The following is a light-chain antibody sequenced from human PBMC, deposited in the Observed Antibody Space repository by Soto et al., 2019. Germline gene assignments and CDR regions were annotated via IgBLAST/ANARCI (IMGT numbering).Light chain of an antibody. CDR1: SSNIGAGYD. CDR2: GNS. J-gene: IGLJ3*02. CDR3: QSYDSSLSGWV. Sequence: QPVLTQPPSVSGAPGQRVTISCTGNSSNIGAGYDVHWYQQLPGTAPKLLIYGNSNRPSGVPDRFSGSKSGTSASLAITGLRAEDEADYYCQSYDSSLSGWVFGGGTKVTVL. V-gene: IGLV1-40*01.